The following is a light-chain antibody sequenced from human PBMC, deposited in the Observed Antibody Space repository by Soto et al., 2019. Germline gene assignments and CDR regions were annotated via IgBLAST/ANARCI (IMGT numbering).Light chain of an antibody. Sequence: DIQMTQSPSTLSASVGDRVTITCRASQTISIWLAWYQQKPGKAPSLLIYDASNLESGVPSRFSGSGAGTEFTLTISSLQPDDSATYYCQLYSSYSRTYGQGTKVDLK. J-gene: IGKJ1*01. V-gene: IGKV1-5*01. CDR2: DAS. CDR1: QTISIW. CDR3: QLYSSYSRT.